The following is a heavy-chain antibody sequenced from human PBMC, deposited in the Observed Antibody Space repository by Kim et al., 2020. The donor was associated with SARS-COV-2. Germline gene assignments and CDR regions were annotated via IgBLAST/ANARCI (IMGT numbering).Heavy chain of an antibody. CDR2: IRSKAYGGTT. J-gene: IGHJ6*03. CDR3: TRAHNIGRCAYYYYYSMDV. D-gene: IGHD5-12*01. V-gene: IGHV3-49*04. CDR1: GFTFGDYA. Sequence: GGSLRLSCTASGFTFGDYAMSWVRQAPGKGLEWVGFIRSKAYGGTTEYAASVQGRFTISRDDSKSNAYLQMNSLKTEATAEYYCTRAHNIGRCAYYYYYSMDVWGTGATVSVSS.